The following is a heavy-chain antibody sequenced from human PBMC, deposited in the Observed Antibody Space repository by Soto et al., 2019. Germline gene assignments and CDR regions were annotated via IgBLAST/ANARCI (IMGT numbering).Heavy chain of an antibody. Sequence: QVQLVQSGAEVKKPGSSVKVSCKASGGTFSSYAISWVRQAPGQGLEWMGGIIPIFGTANYAQKFQGRVTITADESTSTAYMELSSLRSEDTAVYYCARGDDSSGYYHYYFDYWGQGTLVTVSS. D-gene: IGHD3-22*01. CDR2: IIPIFGTA. CDR3: ARGDDSSGYYHYYFDY. J-gene: IGHJ4*02. V-gene: IGHV1-69*01. CDR1: GGTFSSYA.